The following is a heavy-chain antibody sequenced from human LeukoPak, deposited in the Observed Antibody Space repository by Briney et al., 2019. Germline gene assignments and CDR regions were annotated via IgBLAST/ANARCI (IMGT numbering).Heavy chain of an antibody. V-gene: IGHV3-23*01. Sequence: GGSLRLSCAASGFTFDDYAMHWVRQAPGKGLEWVSAISGSGGSTYYADSVKGRFTISRDNSKNTLYLQMNSLRAEDTAVYYCAKEDCSSTSCYNDYWGQGTLVTVSS. D-gene: IGHD2-2*02. J-gene: IGHJ4*02. CDR3: AKEDCSSTSCYNDY. CDR1: GFTFDDYA. CDR2: ISGSGGST.